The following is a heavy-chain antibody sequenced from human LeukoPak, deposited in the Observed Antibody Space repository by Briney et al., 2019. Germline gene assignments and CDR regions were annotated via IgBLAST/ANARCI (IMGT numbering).Heavy chain of an antibody. J-gene: IGHJ4*02. Sequence: SETLSLTCTVSGGSISSSSYYWGWIRQPPGTGLGWIGSIYYSGSTYYNPSLKSRVTISVDTSKNQFSLKLSSVTAADTAVYYCARHCPSGWYIDYFDYWGQGTLVTVSS. CDR3: ARHCPSGWYIDYFDY. CDR1: GGSISSSSYY. D-gene: IGHD6-19*01. V-gene: IGHV4-39*01. CDR2: IYYSGST.